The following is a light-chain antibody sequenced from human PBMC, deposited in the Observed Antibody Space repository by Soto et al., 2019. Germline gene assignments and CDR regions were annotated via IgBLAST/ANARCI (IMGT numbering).Light chain of an antibody. CDR1: SSDVGGYNY. CDR2: EVT. J-gene: IGLJ1*01. CDR3: SSYTTTNTYV. V-gene: IGLV2-14*01. Sequence: QSVLTQPAPVSGSPGQSITISCTGTSSDVGGYNYVSWYQQHPGKAPKLMIYEVTHRPSGVSNRFSGSKSGNTASLTISGLQAEDEADYYCSSYTTTNTYVFGTGTKVTVL.